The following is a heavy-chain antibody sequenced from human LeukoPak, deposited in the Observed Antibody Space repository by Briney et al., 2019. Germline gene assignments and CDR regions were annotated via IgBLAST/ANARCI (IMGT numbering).Heavy chain of an antibody. CDR3: ARVQRTNWGSFDY. CDR2: IGGSGGLT. CDR1: GFTFSNYA. V-gene: IGHV3-23*01. J-gene: IGHJ4*02. Sequence: GGSLRLSCAASGFTFSNYAMSWVRQAPGKGLEWVSVIGGSGGLTYYADSVKGRFTISRDNAKNTLYLQMNSLRAEDTAVYYCARVQRTNWGSFDYWGQGTLVTVSS. D-gene: IGHD7-27*01.